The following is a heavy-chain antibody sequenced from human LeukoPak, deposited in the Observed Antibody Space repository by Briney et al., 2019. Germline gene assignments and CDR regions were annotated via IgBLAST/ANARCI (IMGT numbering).Heavy chain of an antibody. D-gene: IGHD3-10*01. J-gene: IGHJ4*02. CDR2: ISYDGSNK. CDR1: GFTFSSYA. V-gene: IGHV3-30*04. Sequence: GRSLRLSCAASGFTFSSYAMHWVRQAPGEGLEWVAVISYDGSNKYYADSVKGRFTISRDNSKNTLYLQMNSLRAEDTAVYYCARESILYGSGSYYFDYWGQGTLVTVSS. CDR3: ARESILYGSGSYYFDY.